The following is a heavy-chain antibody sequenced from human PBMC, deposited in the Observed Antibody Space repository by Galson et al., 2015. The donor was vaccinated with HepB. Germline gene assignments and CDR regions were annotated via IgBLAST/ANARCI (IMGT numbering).Heavy chain of an antibody. D-gene: IGHD5-24*01. CDR2: IIPIFGTA. J-gene: IGHJ6*02. CDR3: ARDRYVGYNHHYYYGMDV. V-gene: IGHV1-69*13. Sequence: SVKVSCKASGGTFSSYAISWVRQAPGQGLEWMGGIIPIFGTANYAQKFQGRVTITADESTSTAYMELSSLRSEDTAVYYCARDRYVGYNHHYYYGMDVWGQGTTVTVSS. CDR1: GGTFSSYA.